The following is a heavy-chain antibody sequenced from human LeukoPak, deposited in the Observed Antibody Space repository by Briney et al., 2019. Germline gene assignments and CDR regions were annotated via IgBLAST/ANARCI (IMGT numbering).Heavy chain of an antibody. CDR3: AKGRLLPYYFDY. V-gene: IGHV3-53*01. Sequence: PGGSLRLSCAASGFPLSSNYMSWVRPAPGEGLEGVSVIYSGGSTYYADSVKGRFTISRDNSKNTLYLQMNSLRAEDTAVYYCAKGRLLPYYFDYWGQGTLVTVSS. CDR2: IYSGGST. D-gene: IGHD3-22*01. CDR1: GFPLSSNY. J-gene: IGHJ4*02.